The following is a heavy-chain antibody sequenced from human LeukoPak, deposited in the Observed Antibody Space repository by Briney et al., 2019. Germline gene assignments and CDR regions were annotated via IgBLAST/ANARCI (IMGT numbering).Heavy chain of an antibody. CDR1: GFTFSNAW. D-gene: IGHD2-21*01. J-gene: IGHJ6*03. Sequence: GGSLRLSCAASGFTFSNAWMSWVRQAPGKGLEWVGRIKSKADDGTTDYAAPVQGRFTISRDDSKNTLYLQMNSLKTEDTAVYYCTSDVFHYYYYYMDVWGKGTTVTVSS. CDR3: TSDVFHYYYYYMDV. V-gene: IGHV3-15*01. CDR2: IKSKADDGTT.